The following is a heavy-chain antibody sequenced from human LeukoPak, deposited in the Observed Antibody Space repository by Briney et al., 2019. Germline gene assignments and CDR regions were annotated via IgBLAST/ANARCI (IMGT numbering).Heavy chain of an antibody. V-gene: IGHV4-34*01. CDR1: GGFFSGYY. D-gene: IGHD3-10*01. Sequence: TSETLSLTCAVYGGFFSGYYLTWIRQPPGKGLEWIGEIHHSGSTNYNPSLKSRVTISVDTSKNQFSLKLSSVTAADTAVYYCASWYYMVRGSRGSFDYWGQGTLVTVSS. J-gene: IGHJ4*02. CDR3: ASWYYMVRGSRGSFDY. CDR2: IHHSGST.